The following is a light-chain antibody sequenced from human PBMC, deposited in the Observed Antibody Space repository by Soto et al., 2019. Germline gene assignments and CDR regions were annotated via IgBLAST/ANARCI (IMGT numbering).Light chain of an antibody. CDR2: GAS. CDR1: QSVSSSY. J-gene: IGKJ1*01. CDR3: QQYGSSPRT. Sequence: IGLTQSAGTLSLSPGERATLSWRASQSVSSSYLAWYQQKPGQAPRLLIYGASSRATGIPDRFSGSGYGTDFTLTISRLETEDFAVYYCQQYGSSPRTFGQGTKVDIK. V-gene: IGKV3-20*01.